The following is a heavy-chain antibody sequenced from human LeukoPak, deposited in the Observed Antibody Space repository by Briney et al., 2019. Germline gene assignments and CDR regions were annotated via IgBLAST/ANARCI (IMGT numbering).Heavy chain of an antibody. CDR1: GGSISSYY. J-gene: IGHJ4*02. V-gene: IGHV4-59*01. CDR2: IYYSGST. D-gene: IGHD4-17*01. Sequence: SETLSLTCTVSGGSISSYYWSWIRQPPGRGLEWIGYIYYSGSTNYNPSLKSRVTISVDTSKNQFSLKLSSVTAADTAVYYCARGGMTTQPFDYWGQGTLVTVSS. CDR3: ARGGMTTQPFDY.